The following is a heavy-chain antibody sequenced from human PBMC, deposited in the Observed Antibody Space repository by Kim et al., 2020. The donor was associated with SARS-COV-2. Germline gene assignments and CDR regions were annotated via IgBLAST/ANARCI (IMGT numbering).Heavy chain of an antibody. CDR1: GFTFDDYA. CDR3: AKDIDLYSGSYGIDY. Sequence: GGSLRLSCAASGFTFDDYAMHWVRQAPGKGLEWVSLISGDGGSTYYADSVKGRFTISRDNSKNSLYLQMNSLRTEDTALYYCAKDIDLYSGSYGIDYWGQGTLVTVSS. V-gene: IGHV3-43*02. CDR2: ISGDGGST. J-gene: IGHJ4*02. D-gene: IGHD1-26*01.